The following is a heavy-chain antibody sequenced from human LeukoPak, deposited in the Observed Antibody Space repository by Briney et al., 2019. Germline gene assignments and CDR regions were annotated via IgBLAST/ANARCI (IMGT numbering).Heavy chain of an antibody. Sequence: GGSLRLSCAASGFTFSSYAMSWIRQAPGKGLEWVSYISSSGSTIYYADSVKGRFTISRDNAKNSLYLQMNSLKAEDTAVYYCARGPHYAYHYYYVDVWGKGTTVTVSS. V-gene: IGHV3-11*01. CDR3: ARGPHYAYHYYYVDV. CDR2: ISSSGSTI. J-gene: IGHJ6*03. D-gene: IGHD4-17*01. CDR1: GFTFSSYA.